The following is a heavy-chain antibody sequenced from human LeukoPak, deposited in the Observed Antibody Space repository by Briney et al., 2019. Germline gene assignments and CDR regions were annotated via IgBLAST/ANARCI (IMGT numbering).Heavy chain of an antibody. CDR3: ARTKRGYSYGYFDY. J-gene: IGHJ4*02. Sequence: GGSLRLSCAASGCTFSSYDMHWVRQATGKGLERVSAIGTAGDTYYPGSVKGRFTISRENAKNYLYLQMNSLRAGDTAVYYCARTKRGYSYGYFDYWGQGTLVTVSS. CDR2: IGTAGDT. V-gene: IGHV3-13*01. CDR1: GCTFSSYD. D-gene: IGHD5-18*01.